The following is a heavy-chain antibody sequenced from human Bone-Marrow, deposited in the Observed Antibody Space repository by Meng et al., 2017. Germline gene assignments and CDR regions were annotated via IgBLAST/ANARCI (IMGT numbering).Heavy chain of an antibody. CDR2: ISGSGGST. V-gene: IGHV3-23*01. CDR1: GFTFSSYA. Sequence: GGSLRLSCAASGFTFSSYAMSWVRQAPGKGLEWVSAISGSGGSTYYADSVKGRFTISRDNSKNTLYLQMNGLRAEDTAVYYCAKGGDYYYDSSGYYYYFDYWGQGTLVTVSS. CDR3: AKGGDYYYDSSGYYYYFDY. J-gene: IGHJ4*02. D-gene: IGHD3-22*01.